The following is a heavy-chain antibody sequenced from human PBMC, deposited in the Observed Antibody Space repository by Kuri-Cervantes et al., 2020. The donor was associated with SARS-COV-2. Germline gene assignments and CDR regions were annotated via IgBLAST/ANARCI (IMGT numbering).Heavy chain of an antibody. Sequence: WGSLCLTCAVYGGSFSGYYWSWIRQPPGKGLEWIGKINHSGSTNYNPSLKSRLIISVDTSKNQFSLTLSSVTAADTAVYYCARDQYYHYGMDVWGQGTTVTVSS. CDR2: INHSGST. CDR1: GGSFSGYY. V-gene: IGHV4-34*01. J-gene: IGHJ6*02. CDR3: ARDQYYHYGMDV.